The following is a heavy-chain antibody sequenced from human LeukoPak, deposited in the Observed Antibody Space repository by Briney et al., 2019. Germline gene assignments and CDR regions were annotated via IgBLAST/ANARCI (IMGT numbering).Heavy chain of an antibody. J-gene: IGHJ4*02. CDR2: IIPIFGTA. V-gene: IGHV1-69*06. Sequence: SVKVSCKASGGTFSSYAISWVRQAPGQGLEWMGGIIPIFGTANYAQKFQGRVTITADKSTSTAYMELSGLRSEDTAVYYCARATGGYDILTGYEALDYWGQGTLVTVSS. CDR3: ARATGGYDILTGYEALDY. CDR1: GGTFSSYA. D-gene: IGHD3-9*01.